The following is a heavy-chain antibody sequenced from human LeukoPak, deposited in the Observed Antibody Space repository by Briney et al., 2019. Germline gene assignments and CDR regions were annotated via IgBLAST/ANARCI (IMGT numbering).Heavy chain of an antibody. V-gene: IGHV3-7*01. CDR3: SRSGRDLWFGGS. CDR1: GFTFSNSW. Sequence: GGSLRLSCVASGFTFSNSWMSWVRQAPGEGLEWVATIKHDGSVKYYVDSVKGRFTISRDNAKSSMYLQADSLRAEDTAVYYCSRSGRDLWFGGSWGRGTLVTVSS. D-gene: IGHD3-10*01. J-gene: IGHJ5*02. CDR2: IKHDGSVK.